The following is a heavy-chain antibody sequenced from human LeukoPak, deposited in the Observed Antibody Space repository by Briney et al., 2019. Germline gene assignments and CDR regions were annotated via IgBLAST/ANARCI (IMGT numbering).Heavy chain of an antibody. CDR2: INPNSGGT. CDR1: GYTFTGYY. Sequence: ASVKVSCKASGYTFTGYYMHWVRQAPGQGLEWIGWINPNSGGTNYAQKFKGRVTMTRDTSISAAYMERSRLRSDDTAVYYSASKKSETGTIGYWGQGTLVTVSS. J-gene: IGHJ4*02. CDR3: ASKKSETGTIGY. V-gene: IGHV1-2*02. D-gene: IGHD1-7*01.